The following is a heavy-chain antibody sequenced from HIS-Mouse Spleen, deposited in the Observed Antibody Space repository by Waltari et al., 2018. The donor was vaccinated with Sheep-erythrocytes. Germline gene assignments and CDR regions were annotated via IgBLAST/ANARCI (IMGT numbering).Heavy chain of an antibody. D-gene: IGHD7-27*01. Sequence: QVQLVESGGGVVQPGRSLRLSCAASGFTFSSYGMHWVRQAPGKELEWVAVISYDGSNKYYADSVKGRFTISRDNSKNTLYLQMNSLRAEDTAVYYCAKDPANWDAFDIWGQGTMVTVSS. CDR1: GFTFSSYG. J-gene: IGHJ3*02. V-gene: IGHV3-30*18. CDR2: ISYDGSNK. CDR3: AKDPANWDAFDI.